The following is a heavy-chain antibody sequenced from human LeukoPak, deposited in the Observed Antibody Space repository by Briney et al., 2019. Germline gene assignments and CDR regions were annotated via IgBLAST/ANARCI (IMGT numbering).Heavy chain of an antibody. J-gene: IGHJ6*03. D-gene: IGHD2-2*02. CDR1: GYTFTNND. CDR3: ASRYRYFMDV. Sequence: ASVKVSCKASGYTFTNNDITWVRQATGQGLEWMGWVNPHSGDTAYAQKFQGRVTMTRDTSISTAYMELNSLRSEDTAVYYCASRYRYFMDVWGKGTTVTISS. V-gene: IGHV1-8*01. CDR2: VNPHSGDT.